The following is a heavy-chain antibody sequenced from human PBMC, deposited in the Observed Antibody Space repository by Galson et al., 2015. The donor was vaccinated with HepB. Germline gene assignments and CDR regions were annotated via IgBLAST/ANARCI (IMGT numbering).Heavy chain of an antibody. Sequence: SLRLSCAGSGFTFSSYSMNWVRQAPGKGLEWVSSISSSSSYIYYADSVKGRFTISRDNSKNTLFLQMNSLRAEDTAVYYCAKARDPDSSGWFLDYWGQGTLVTVSS. V-gene: IGHV3-21*01. J-gene: IGHJ4*02. CDR3: AKARDPDSSGWFLDY. CDR1: GFTFSSYS. CDR2: ISSSSSYI. D-gene: IGHD6-19*01.